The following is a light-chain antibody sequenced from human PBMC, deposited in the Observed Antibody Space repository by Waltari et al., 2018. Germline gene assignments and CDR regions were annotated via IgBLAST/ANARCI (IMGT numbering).Light chain of an antibody. CDR2: WAS. CDR1: QSVLYSSNNKNY. J-gene: IGKJ1*01. CDR3: QQYYRSRT. V-gene: IGKV4-1*01. Sequence: DIVMTQSPDSLAVSRGERATINCKSSQSVLYSSNNKNYLAWYQQKPGQPPKLLLRWASTRESGVPDRFSGSGSGTDFTLTISSRQAEDVAVYYCQQYYRSRTFGQGTRVEIK.